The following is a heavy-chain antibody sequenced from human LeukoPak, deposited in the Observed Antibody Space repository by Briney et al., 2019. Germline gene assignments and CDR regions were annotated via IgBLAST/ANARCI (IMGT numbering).Heavy chain of an antibody. CDR1: GFTFSSYS. Sequence: GGSLRLSCAASGFTFSSYSMNWVRQAPGKGLEWVSSISSSSSYIYYADSLKGRFTISRDNAKNSLYLQMNSLRAEDTAVYYCAKEIWPTVTIPGRTYFDYWGQGTLVTVSS. CDR2: ISSSSSYI. CDR3: AKEIWPTVTIPGRTYFDY. J-gene: IGHJ4*02. D-gene: IGHD4-17*01. V-gene: IGHV3-21*01.